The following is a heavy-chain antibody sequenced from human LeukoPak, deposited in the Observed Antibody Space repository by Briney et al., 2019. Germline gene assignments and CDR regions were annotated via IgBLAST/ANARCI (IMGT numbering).Heavy chain of an antibody. CDR3: ARYDFWSGYYVFDY. J-gene: IGHJ4*02. V-gene: IGHV4-59*01. D-gene: IGHD3-3*01. Sequence: SETLSLTCTVSGGSNSSYYWSWIRQPPGKGLEWIGYIYYSGSTNYNPSLKSRVTISVDTSKNQFSLKLSSVTAADTAVYYCARYDFWSGYYVFDYWGQGTLVTVSS. CDR2: IYYSGST. CDR1: GGSNSSYY.